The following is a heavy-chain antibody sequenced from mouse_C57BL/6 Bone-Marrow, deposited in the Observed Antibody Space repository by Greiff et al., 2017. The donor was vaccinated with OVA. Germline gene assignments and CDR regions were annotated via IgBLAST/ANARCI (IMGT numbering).Heavy chain of an antibody. D-gene: IGHD2-4*01. CDR3: ARNLDYDYDGWYFDV. V-gene: IGHV2-9-1*01. J-gene: IGHJ1*03. CDR1: GFSLTSYA. Sequence: VQLQESGPGLVAPSQSLSITCTVSGFSLTSYAISWVRQPPGKGLEWLGVIWTGGGTNYNSALKSRLSISKDNANSQVFLQMSSLQTDDTARYYCARNLDYDYDGWYFDVWGTGTTVTVSS. CDR2: IWTGGGT.